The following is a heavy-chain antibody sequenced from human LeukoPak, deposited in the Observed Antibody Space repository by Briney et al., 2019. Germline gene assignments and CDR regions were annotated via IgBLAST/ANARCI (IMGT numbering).Heavy chain of an antibody. Sequence: ASVKVSCKASGYTFSSYYMHWVRQVPGQGPEWMGIINPSTGSTSYAQKFQGRVTMTRDTSTSTVYMELSSLRSEDTAVYYCARGPLPVIVATRYFDYWGQGTLVTVSS. D-gene: IGHD5-12*01. J-gene: IGHJ4*02. CDR2: INPSTGST. CDR1: GYTFSSYY. V-gene: IGHV1-46*01. CDR3: ARGPLPVIVATRYFDY.